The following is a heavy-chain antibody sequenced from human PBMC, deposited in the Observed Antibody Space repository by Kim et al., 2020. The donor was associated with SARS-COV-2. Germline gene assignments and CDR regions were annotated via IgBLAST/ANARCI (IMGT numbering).Heavy chain of an antibody. CDR3: ARDTLAAAGTPLDY. D-gene: IGHD6-13*01. J-gene: IGHJ4*02. Sequence: ASVKVSCKASGYTFTSYAMNWVRQPPGQGLEWMGWINTNTGNPTYAQGFTGRFVFSLDTSVSTAYLQISSLKAEDTAVYYCARDTLAAAGTPLDYWGQGTLVTVSS. CDR1: GYTFTSYA. CDR2: INTNTGNP. V-gene: IGHV7-4-1*02.